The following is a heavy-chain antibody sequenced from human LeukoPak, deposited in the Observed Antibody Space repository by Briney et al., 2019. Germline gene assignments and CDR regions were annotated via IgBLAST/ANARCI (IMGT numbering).Heavy chain of an antibody. J-gene: IGHJ6*02. Sequence: SQTLSLTCTVSGGSISSGSYYWSWIRQPAGQGLEWIGRIYTSGSTNYNPSLKSRVTISVDKSKNQFSLKLSSVTAADTAVYYCARLVGVVAGTRNTSYYYYYGMDVWGQGTTVTVSS. CDR2: IYTSGST. CDR1: GGSISSGSYY. V-gene: IGHV4-61*02. CDR3: ARLVGVVAGTRNTSYYYYYGMDV. D-gene: IGHD2-15*01.